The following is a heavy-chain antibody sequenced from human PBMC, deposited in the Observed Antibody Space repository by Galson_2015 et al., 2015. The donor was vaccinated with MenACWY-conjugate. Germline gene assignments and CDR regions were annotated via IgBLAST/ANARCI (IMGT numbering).Heavy chain of an antibody. D-gene: IGHD2-21*02. Sequence: SLRLSCAVSDINFEDSGVPWLRQAPGKGLEWVSGLSWTNVTIAYAASVQGRFTVYRDNSKNSLYLQMKSLREEDTASYYCVKEAGGSDFYMGPRAFDMWGRGTLVIVSS. CDR1: DINFEDSG. V-gene: IGHV3-9*01. CDR2: LSWTNVTI. CDR3: VKEAGGSDFYMGPRAFDM. J-gene: IGHJ3*02.